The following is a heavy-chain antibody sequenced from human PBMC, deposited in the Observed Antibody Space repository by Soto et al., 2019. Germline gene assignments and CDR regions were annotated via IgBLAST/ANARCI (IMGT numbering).Heavy chain of an antibody. CDR3: ARVVSAYMDY. D-gene: IGHD3-16*01. J-gene: IGHJ4*02. V-gene: IGHV4-59*01. CDR1: GGSIDRYY. Sequence: PSETLSLTCTVSGGSIDRYYWTWIRQPPGKGLEWIGYVHHSGTSSYNPSLKSRVSISADTSKNQFSLNLASVTGADTAVYYCARVVSAYMDYWGQGALDTVSS. CDR2: VHHSGTS.